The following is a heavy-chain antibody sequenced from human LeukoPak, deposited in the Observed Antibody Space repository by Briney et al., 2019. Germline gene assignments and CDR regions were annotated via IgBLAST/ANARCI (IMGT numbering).Heavy chain of an antibody. CDR2: ISGSGGST. J-gene: IGHJ6*04. CDR3: AELGITMIGGV. D-gene: IGHD3-10*02. Sequence: GGTLRLSCAASGFTFSSYGMSWVRQAPGKGLERVSAISGSGGSTYYADSVKGRFTISRDNAKNSLYLQMNSLRAEDTAVYYCAELGITMIGGVWGKGTTVTISS. V-gene: IGHV3-23*01. CDR1: GFTFSSYG.